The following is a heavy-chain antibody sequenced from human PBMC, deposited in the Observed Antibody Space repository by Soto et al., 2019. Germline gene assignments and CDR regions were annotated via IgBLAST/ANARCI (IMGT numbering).Heavy chain of an antibody. CDR1: GGTFSSYA. Sequence: QVQLVQSGAEVKKPGSSVKVSCKASGGTFSSYAISWVRQAPGQGLEWMGGIIPIPGTANYAQKFQGRVTITADESKSTAYMELSSLRSEDTAVYYCARSQGSSTSLDIYYYYYYGMDVWGQGTTVTVSS. CDR2: IIPIPGTA. CDR3: ARSQGSSTSLDIYYYYYYGMDV. V-gene: IGHV1-69*01. J-gene: IGHJ6*02. D-gene: IGHD2-2*01.